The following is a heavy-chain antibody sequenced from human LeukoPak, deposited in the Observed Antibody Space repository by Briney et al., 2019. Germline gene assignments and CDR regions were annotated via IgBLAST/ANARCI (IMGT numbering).Heavy chain of an antibody. CDR1: GGSIGNGDYY. CDR3: ARPYYYDSRIDP. CDR2: MYYSGST. J-gene: IGHJ5*02. V-gene: IGHV4-30-4*01. D-gene: IGHD3-22*01. Sequence: SQTLSLTCTVSGGSIGNGDYYWSWVRQPPGKGLEWIAYMYYSGSTYYNPSLKSRFTMSADTTKNALSLKLSSVTAADTAVYYCARPYYYDSRIDPLGQGILVTVSP.